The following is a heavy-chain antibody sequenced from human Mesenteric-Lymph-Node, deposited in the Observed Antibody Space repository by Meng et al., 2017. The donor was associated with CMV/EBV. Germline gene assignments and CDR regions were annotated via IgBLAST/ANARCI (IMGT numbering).Heavy chain of an antibody. J-gene: IGHJ6*02. V-gene: IGHV3-53*01. D-gene: IGHD7-27*01. CDR2: IYTGGTT. Sequence: GESLKISCAASGFSFSTFDMSWVRQAPGKGLEWVSVIYTGGTTHYADSVKGRFTIPRDNSKNTVSLQMNSLRAEDTAVYYCVRALTGFDYYGLDVWGQGTTVTVSS. CDR1: GFSFSTFD. CDR3: VRALTGFDYYGLDV.